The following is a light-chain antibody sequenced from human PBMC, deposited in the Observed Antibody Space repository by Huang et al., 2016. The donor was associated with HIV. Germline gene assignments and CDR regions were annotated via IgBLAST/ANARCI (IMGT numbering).Light chain of an antibody. J-gene: IGKJ1*01. Sequence: IVMTQSPDSLAVSLGERATINCKSSQNVLYNSNNKNYFAWYQQKPGQSPKLLINWASTRESGVPDRFSGSGSGTNFTLTISSLQAEDVAVYYCLQFYSTPTFGQGTRVEIK. V-gene: IGKV4-1*01. CDR2: WAS. CDR3: LQFYSTPT. CDR1: QNVLYNSNNKNY.